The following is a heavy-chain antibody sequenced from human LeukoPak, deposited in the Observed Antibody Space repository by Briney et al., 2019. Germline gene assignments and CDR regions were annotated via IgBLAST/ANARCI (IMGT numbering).Heavy chain of an antibody. CDR3: AKSIAVAGAMRDNWFDP. CDR2: ISSSSTYI. J-gene: IGHJ5*02. V-gene: IGHV3-21*01. CDR1: GFTFSSYS. Sequence: GGSLRLSCAASGFTFSSYSMNWVRQAPGKGLEWVSSISSSSTYIYYADSVKGRFTISRDNVKNTLYLQMNNLRVEDTAVYYCAKSIAVAGAMRDNWFDPWGQGTLVTVSS. D-gene: IGHD6-19*01.